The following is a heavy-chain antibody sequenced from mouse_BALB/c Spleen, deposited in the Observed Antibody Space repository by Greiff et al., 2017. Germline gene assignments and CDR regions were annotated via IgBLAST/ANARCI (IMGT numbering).Heavy chain of an antibody. D-gene: IGHD2-14*01. CDR2: ISDGGSYT. CDR1: GFTFSDYY. V-gene: IGHV5-4*02. J-gene: IGHJ2*01. CDR3: AREGRYGDY. Sequence: EVHLVESGGGLVKPGGSLKLSCAASGFTFSDYYMYWVRQTPEKRLEWVATISDGGSYTYYPDSVKGRFTISRDNAKNNLYLQMSSLKSEDTAMYYGAREGRYGDYWGQGTTLTVSS.